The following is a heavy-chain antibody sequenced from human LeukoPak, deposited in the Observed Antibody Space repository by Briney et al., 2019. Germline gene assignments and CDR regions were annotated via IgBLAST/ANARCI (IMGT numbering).Heavy chain of an antibody. J-gene: IGHJ4*02. CDR2: ISSGSDYI. V-gene: IGHV3-21*01. D-gene: IGHD3-3*01. Sequence: GGSLRLSCAASGFTFSSYTMNWVRQAPGKGLEWVSSISSGSDYIYYADSVKGRFTISRDNAKNSLYLQMNSLRAEDTAVYYCARDLEFDYWGQGTLVTVSS. CDR1: GFTFSSYT. CDR3: ARDLEFDY.